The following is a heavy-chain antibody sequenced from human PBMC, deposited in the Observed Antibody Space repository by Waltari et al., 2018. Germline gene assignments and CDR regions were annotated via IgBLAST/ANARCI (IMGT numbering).Heavy chain of an antibody. CDR1: GYTFTGYY. CDR3: ARDRPRGSRSSWYYFDY. Sequence: QVQLVQSGAEVKKPGASVKVSCTASGYTFTGYYMHWVRQAPGQGLEWMGWINPNSGGTNYAQKFQGRVTMTRDTSISTAYMELSRLRSDDTAVYYCARDRPRGSRSSWYYFDYWGQGTLVTVSS. D-gene: IGHD6-13*01. CDR2: INPNSGGT. J-gene: IGHJ4*02. V-gene: IGHV1-2*02.